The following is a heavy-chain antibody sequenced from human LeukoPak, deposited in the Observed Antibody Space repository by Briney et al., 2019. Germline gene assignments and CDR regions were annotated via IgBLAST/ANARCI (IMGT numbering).Heavy chain of an antibody. D-gene: IGHD6-13*01. CDR1: GGTFSSYA. J-gene: IGHJ3*02. CDR2: IILIFGTA. Sequence: ASVKVSCKASGGTFSSYAISWVRQAPGQGLEWMGGIILIFGTANYAQKFQGRVTITTDESTSTAYMELSSLRSEDTAVYYCASGEYSSSWYRWDAFDIWGQGTMVTVSS. CDR3: ASGEYSSSWYRWDAFDI. V-gene: IGHV1-69*05.